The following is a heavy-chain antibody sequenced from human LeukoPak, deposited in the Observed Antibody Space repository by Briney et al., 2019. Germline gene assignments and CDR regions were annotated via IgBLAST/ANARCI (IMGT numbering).Heavy chain of an antibody. D-gene: IGHD2-2*01. Sequence: RGSLRLSCVASGFTFSGYWMSWVRQAPGKVLEWVANIKQDGREKYYVGSVLGRFTISRDNENSLFLQMNSLRAEDTAVYYCARWRWGVVAGYFDYWGQGTLVTVSS. CDR2: IKQDGREK. J-gene: IGHJ4*02. CDR3: ARWRWGVVAGYFDY. CDR1: GFTFSGYW. V-gene: IGHV3-7*01.